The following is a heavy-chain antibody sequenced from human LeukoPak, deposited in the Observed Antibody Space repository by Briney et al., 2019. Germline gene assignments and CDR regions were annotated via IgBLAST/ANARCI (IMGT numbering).Heavy chain of an antibody. J-gene: IGHJ5*02. CDR3: AKDRGGYYYDSSGLPSSWFDP. V-gene: IGHV3-23*01. Sequence: PGGSLRLSCAASGFTFSSYAMSWVRQAPGKGLDWVSAISGSGGSTYYADSVKGRFTISRDNSKNTLYLQMNSLRAEDTAVYYCAKDRGGYYYDSSGLPSSWFDPWGQGTLVTVSS. D-gene: IGHD3-22*01. CDR1: GFTFSSYA. CDR2: ISGSGGST.